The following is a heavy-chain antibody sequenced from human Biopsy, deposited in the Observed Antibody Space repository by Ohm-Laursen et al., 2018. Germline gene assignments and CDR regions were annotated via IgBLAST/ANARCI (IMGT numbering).Heavy chain of an antibody. D-gene: IGHD6-19*01. V-gene: IGHV1-46*01. CDR2: INPSGSTT. CDR3: ARNTGWYGDLYYFDY. CDR1: GYSFTSYY. J-gene: IGHJ4*02. Sequence: ASVTVSCKVSGYSFTSYYMHWVRQAPGQGLEWMGMINPSGSTTSYPQIFQGRVTMTRDTSKSTVYMELSSLRSADTAVYFCARNTGWYGDLYYFDYWGQGTPVTVSS.